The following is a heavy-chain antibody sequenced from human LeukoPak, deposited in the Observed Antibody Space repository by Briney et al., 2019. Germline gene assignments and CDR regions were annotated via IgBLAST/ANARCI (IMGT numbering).Heavy chain of an antibody. CDR1: GDSISSGYY. CDR2: IYHSGTT. D-gene: IGHD3-3*01. J-gene: IGHJ4*02. Sequence: SETLSLTCAVSGDSISSGYYWGWIRQPPGKGLEWIGSIYHSGTTYYNPSLKSRVTISVDTSKNQFSLKLRSVTAADTAVYYCARYPYDFWSGYSTYWGQGTLVTVSS. CDR3: ARYPYDFWSGYSTY. V-gene: IGHV4-38-2*01.